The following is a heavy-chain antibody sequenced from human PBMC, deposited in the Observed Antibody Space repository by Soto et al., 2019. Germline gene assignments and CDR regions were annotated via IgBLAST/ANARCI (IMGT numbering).Heavy chain of an antibody. CDR1: GLTFSSYA. J-gene: IGHJ6*02. V-gene: IGHV3-23*01. CDR2: VSGSGVST. D-gene: IGHD2-2*01. CDR3: ARGDHGYCISTSCPDYYYYGMDV. Sequence: GGSLRLSCAASGLTFSSYAMNWVRQAPGKGLEWVSTVSGSGVSTYYADSVKGRFTISRDNSKNTLYLQMNSLRAEDTAVYYCARGDHGYCISTSCPDYYYYGMDVWGQGTTVTVSS.